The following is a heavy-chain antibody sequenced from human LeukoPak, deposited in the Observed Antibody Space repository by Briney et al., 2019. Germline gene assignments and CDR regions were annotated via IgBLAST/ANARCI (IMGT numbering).Heavy chain of an antibody. CDR2: ITGSGSTI. CDR3: AKVASATIYYFDY. Sequence: PGGSLRLSCAASGFTFSSYEMNWVRQAPGKGLEWVSYITGSGSTIYYADSVKGRFTISRDNSKNTLYLQMNSLRAEDTAVYYCAKVASATIYYFDYWGQGTLVTVSS. D-gene: IGHD5-24*01. CDR1: GFTFSSYE. J-gene: IGHJ4*02. V-gene: IGHV3-48*03.